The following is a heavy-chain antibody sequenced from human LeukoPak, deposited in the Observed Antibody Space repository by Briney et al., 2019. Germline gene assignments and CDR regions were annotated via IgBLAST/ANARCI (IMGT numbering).Heavy chain of an antibody. J-gene: IGHJ4*02. V-gene: IGHV1-69*13. CDR1: GGTFSSYA. CDR2: IIPIFGTA. Sequence: ASVKVSCKASGGTFSSYAISWVRQAPGQGLEWMGGIIPIFGTANYAQKFQGRVTITADESMSTAYMELSSLRSEDTAVYYCASNPPRTGDFNSWGQGALVTVSS. CDR3: ASNPPRTGDFNS. D-gene: IGHD7-27*01.